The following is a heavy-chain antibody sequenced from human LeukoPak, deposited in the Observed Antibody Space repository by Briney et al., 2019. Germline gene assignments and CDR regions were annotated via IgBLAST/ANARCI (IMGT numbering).Heavy chain of an antibody. D-gene: IGHD3-10*01. CDR2: ICHSGST. CDR1: GYSISSGYY. V-gene: IGHV4-38-2*02. CDR3: ARQTGSGLFSLP. J-gene: IGHJ4*02. Sequence: PSETLSLTCTVSGYSISSGYYWGWIRQPPGKGLEWIGSICHSGSTYYNPSLKSRVTISVDTSKNQFSLKLSSVTAADTAVYYCARQTGSGLFSLPGGQGTLVTVSS.